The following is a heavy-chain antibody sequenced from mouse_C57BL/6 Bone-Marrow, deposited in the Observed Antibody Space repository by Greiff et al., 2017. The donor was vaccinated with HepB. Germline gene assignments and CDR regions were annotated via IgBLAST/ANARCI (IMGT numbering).Heavy chain of an antibody. J-gene: IGHJ3*01. V-gene: IGHV1-55*01. CDR1: GYTFTSYW. CDR3: ANEGTAQATFRSFAY. CDR2: IYPGSGST. Sequence: QVQLQQPGAELVKPGASVKMSCKASGYTFTSYWITWVKQRPGQGLEWIGDIYPGSGSTNYNEKFKSKATLTVDTSSSTAYMQLSSLTSEDSAVYYCANEGTAQATFRSFAYWGQGTLVTVSA. D-gene: IGHD3-2*02.